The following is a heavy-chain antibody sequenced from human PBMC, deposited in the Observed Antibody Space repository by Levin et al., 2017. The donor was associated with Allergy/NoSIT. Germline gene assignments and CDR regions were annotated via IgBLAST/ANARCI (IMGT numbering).Heavy chain of an antibody. CDR3: ARDSRSSSSLPGYYYYYGMDV. CDR2: IYSGGST. V-gene: IGHV3-53*01. D-gene: IGHD6-6*01. J-gene: IGHJ6*02. CDR1: GFTVSSHY. Sequence: GESLKISCAASGFTVSSHYMSWVRQAPGKGLEWVSVIYSGGSTYYADSVKGRFTISRDNSKNTLYLQMNSLRAEDTAVYYCARDSRSSSSLPGYYYYYGMDVWGQGTTVTVSS.